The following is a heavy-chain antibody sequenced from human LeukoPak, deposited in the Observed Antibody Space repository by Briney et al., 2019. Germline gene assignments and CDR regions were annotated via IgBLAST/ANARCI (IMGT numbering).Heavy chain of an antibody. D-gene: IGHD1-26*01. CDR2: IYASGST. Sequence: SETLSLTCTVSGGSISSHFWTWIRQPAGKGLEWIGRIYASGSTNYNPSLKSRVALSVDTSKNQFSLKLNSVTAADTAVYYCAREGPIVGATTIDYWVQATLVTVSS. J-gene: IGHJ4*02. CDR3: AREGPIVGATTIDY. V-gene: IGHV4-4*07. CDR1: GGSISSHF.